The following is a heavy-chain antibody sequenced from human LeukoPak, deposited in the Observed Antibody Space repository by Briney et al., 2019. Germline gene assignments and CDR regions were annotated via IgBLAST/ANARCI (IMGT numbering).Heavy chain of an antibody. J-gene: IGHJ6*03. CDR3: ARGRYYYYMDV. Sequence: PGGSLRLSCVASGFTLSSYWMHWVRQAPGKGLVWVSRINNDGSSTSDADSVKGRFTISRDNAKNTLYLQMNSLRAEDTAVYYCARGRYYYYMDVWGKGTTVTVSS. V-gene: IGHV3-74*01. CDR2: INNDGSST. CDR1: GFTLSSYW.